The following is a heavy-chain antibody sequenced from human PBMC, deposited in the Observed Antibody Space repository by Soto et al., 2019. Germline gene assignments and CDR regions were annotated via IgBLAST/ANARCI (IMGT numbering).Heavy chain of an antibody. CDR1: KFXXSGXX. V-gene: IGHV3-74*01. CDR2: VNPDGSTT. CDR3: AKVASGSYDWFDP. J-gene: IGHJ5*02. D-gene: IGHD1-26*01. Sequence: EVQLVESGGGLVQPGGSLRLSCAASKFXXSGXXXXXXRQAPGKGLMWVSRVNPDGSTTTYADSVKGRFTISRDNAKNTVFLQMNSLRADDTAVYYCAKVASGSYDWFDPWGQGTLVTVSS.